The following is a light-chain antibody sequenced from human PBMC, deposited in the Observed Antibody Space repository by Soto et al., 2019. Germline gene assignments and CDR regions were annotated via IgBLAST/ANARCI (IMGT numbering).Light chain of an antibody. Sequence: EIVLTQSPGTVSLSTGDRATLSCSASQSVRDNYLAWYQQKPGQAPSLLIFDTSRRATGIPDRFTGSGSGTDFALTISRVEPQDIAVYFCQQYGSSPGTFGQGTKVDI. J-gene: IGKJ1*01. CDR2: DTS. V-gene: IGKV3-20*01. CDR3: QQYGSSPGT. CDR1: QSVRDNY.